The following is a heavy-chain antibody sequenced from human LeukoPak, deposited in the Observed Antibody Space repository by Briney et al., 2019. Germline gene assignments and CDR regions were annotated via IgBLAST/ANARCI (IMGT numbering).Heavy chain of an antibody. CDR1: GYMFTGYY. D-gene: IGHD2-21*02. CDR3: ARGYCSGDCFTLFDY. J-gene: IGHJ4*02. CDR2: INPNSGGT. Sequence: ASVKVSCKASGYMFTGYYMHGVRQAPGQGLEWMGWINPNSGGTNYAQKCQGRVTMTRDTSISTAYMELSSLRSDDTAVYYCARGYCSGDCFTLFDYWGQGTLVTVSS. V-gene: IGHV1-2*02.